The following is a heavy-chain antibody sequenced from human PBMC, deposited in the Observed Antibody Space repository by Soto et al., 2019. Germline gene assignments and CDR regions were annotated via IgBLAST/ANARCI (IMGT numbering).Heavy chain of an antibody. J-gene: IGHJ6*02. CDR3: ARVDCSGGSCYFPLGYYGMDV. CDR2: INPSGGST. CDR1: GYTFTSYY. Sequence: QVQLVQSGAEVKKPGASVKVSCKASGYTFTSYYMHWVRQAPGQGLEWMGIINPSGGSTSYAQKFQGRVTMTRDTSTSTVYMELSSLRSEDTAVYYCARVDCSGGSCYFPLGYYGMDVWGQGTTVTVSS. D-gene: IGHD2-15*01. V-gene: IGHV1-46*01.